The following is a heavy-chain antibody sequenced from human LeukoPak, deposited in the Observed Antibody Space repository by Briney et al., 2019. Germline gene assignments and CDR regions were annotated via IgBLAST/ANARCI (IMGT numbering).Heavy chain of an antibody. CDR2: ISGSGGST. CDR3: AKESQEGYYDSSGYYFSY. Sequence: GGSLRLSCAASGFTFSSYGMSWVRQAPGKGLEWVSAISGSGGSTYYADSVKGRFTISRDNSKNTLYLQMSSLRAEDTAVYYCAKESQEGYYDSSGYYFSYWGQGTLVTVSS. J-gene: IGHJ4*02. D-gene: IGHD3-22*01. CDR1: GFTFSSYG. V-gene: IGHV3-23*01.